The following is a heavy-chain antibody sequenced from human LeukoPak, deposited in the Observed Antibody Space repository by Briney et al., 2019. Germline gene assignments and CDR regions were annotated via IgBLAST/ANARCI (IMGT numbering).Heavy chain of an antibody. Sequence: PGGSLRLSCAASGLNFNDYDMDWVRQAPGKGLEWVAVISYEGRTMYYGDSVKGRFTISRDNSRNTLFLQMNSLSPDDTAVYYCAKEGTAQISTWYDNWGQGTLVTVSS. D-gene: IGHD2-2*01. V-gene: IGHV3-30*18. CDR2: ISYEGRTM. CDR1: GLNFNDYD. CDR3: AKEGTAQISTWYDN. J-gene: IGHJ4*02.